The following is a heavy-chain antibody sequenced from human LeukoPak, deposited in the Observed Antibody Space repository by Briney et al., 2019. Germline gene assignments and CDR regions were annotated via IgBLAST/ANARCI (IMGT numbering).Heavy chain of an antibody. CDR2: MSPTSGNT. Sequence: GASVKVSCKASGYTFTSYDVNWVRQASGQGLEWMGWMSPTSGNTGYAQGFQGRVTMTRNTSTSTAYMELSSLRSEDTAVYYCAREKPVYYDFWSGYSYDYGMDVWGQGTTVTVSS. CDR3: AREKPVYYDFWSGYSYDYGMDV. CDR1: GYTFTSYD. D-gene: IGHD3-3*01. J-gene: IGHJ6*02. V-gene: IGHV1-8*01.